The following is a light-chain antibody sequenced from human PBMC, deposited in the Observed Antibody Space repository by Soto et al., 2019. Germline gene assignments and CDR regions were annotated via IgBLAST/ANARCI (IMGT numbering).Light chain of an antibody. CDR3: CSYAGSSTLV. CDR1: SSDVGSYKF. V-gene: IGLV2-23*01. J-gene: IGLJ2*01. CDR2: EGS. Sequence: QSALTQPASVSGSPGQSITISCTGTSSDVGSYKFVSWYQQHPGKAPKLLIYEGSKRPSGVSNRFSGSKSGNTASRTISGLQAEDEADYYCCSYAGSSTLVFGGGTKVTVL.